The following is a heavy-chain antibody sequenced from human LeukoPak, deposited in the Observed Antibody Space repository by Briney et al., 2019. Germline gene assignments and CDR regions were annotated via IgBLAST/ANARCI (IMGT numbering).Heavy chain of an antibody. CDR2: ISRSGGSI. CDR1: EFTFSSHS. Sequence: GSLRLSCAASEFTFSSHSMNWVRQAPGKGLEWVSSISRSGGSIYYADSLKGRFTISRDNAKNSLYLQMNSLRAEDTAVYFCARSLKVSAALDVFDIWGQGQWSPSLQ. V-gene: IGHV3-21*01. D-gene: IGHD2-2*01. CDR3: ARSLKVSAALDVFDI. J-gene: IGHJ3*02.